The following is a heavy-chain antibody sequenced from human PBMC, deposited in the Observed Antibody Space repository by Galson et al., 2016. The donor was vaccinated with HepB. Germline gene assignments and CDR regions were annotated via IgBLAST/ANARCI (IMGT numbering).Heavy chain of an antibody. J-gene: IGHJ4*02. CDR2: VSDDGSKR. V-gene: IGHV3-30*04. CDR1: GFTFSSHA. CDR3: ARPPVGGGYSYGPFDH. Sequence: SLRLSCAGSGFTFSSHALHWVRQAPGKGLEWVAIVSDDGSKRDYADSVRGRFTISRDNSKNTLSLQMNSLRGEDTAVYYCARPPVGGGYSYGPFDHWGQGILVTVS. D-gene: IGHD5-18*01.